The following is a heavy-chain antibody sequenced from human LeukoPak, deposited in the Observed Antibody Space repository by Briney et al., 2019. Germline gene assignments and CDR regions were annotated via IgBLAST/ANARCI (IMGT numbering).Heavy chain of an antibody. CDR3: ARATVAGTFVDY. Sequence: GCSLRLSCAASGFTFSSYWLSWVRQAPGKGLEWVANIKQDGSEKYYVDSVKGRFTISRDNAKNSLYLQMNSLRAEDTAVYYCARATVAGTFVDYWGQGTMVTVSS. V-gene: IGHV3-7*05. D-gene: IGHD6-19*01. J-gene: IGHJ4*02. CDR2: IKQDGSEK. CDR1: GFTFSSYW.